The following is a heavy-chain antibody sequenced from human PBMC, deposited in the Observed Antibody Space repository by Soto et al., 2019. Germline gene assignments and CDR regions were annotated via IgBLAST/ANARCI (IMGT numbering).Heavy chain of an antibody. Sequence: SETLSLTCTVSGGSVNSGSYYWSWIRQPPGKGLEWIGYIYYSGSTNYNPSLKSRVTISVDTSKNQFSLKLSSVTAADTAVYYCARGGYYDFWSGYTNAYYYYGMDVWGQGTTVTVSS. D-gene: IGHD3-3*01. CDR2: IYYSGST. CDR1: GGSVNSGSYY. CDR3: ARGGYYDFWSGYTNAYYYYGMDV. J-gene: IGHJ6*02. V-gene: IGHV4-61*01.